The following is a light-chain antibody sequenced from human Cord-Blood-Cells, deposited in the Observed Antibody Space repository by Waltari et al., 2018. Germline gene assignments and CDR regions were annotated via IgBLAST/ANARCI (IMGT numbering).Light chain of an antibody. Sequence: QSALTLPRSVSGPPRPSLTVPCTGTRSDAGGYNLVSWYQPHPGKAPKLMIYDVSKRPSGVPDRFSGSKSGNTASLTISGLQAEDEADYYCCSYAGSYTYVFGTGTKVTVL. V-gene: IGLV2-11*02. CDR1: RSDAGGYNL. CDR2: DVS. J-gene: IGLJ1*01. CDR3: CSYAGSYTYV.